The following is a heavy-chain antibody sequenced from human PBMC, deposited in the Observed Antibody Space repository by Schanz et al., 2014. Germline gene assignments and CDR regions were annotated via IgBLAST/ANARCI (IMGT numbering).Heavy chain of an antibody. V-gene: IGHV3-48*01. D-gene: IGHD1-1*01. J-gene: IGHJ1*01. CDR2: IATSSSTR. Sequence: EVRLVESGGGLVQPGGSLRLSCEASGFDFNSYSMNWVRQVPGKGLEWLSYIATSSSTRHYADSVKGRVTISRDNAKNSVSMQMSRLRVEDTAVYYCASGDHVSSLQTGLQFWGQGTLVIVSS. CDR3: ASGDHVSSLQTGLQF. CDR1: GFDFNSYS.